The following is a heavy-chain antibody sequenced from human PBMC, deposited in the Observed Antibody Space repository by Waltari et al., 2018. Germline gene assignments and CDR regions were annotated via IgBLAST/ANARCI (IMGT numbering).Heavy chain of an antibody. CDR1: GFTFSNAW. CDR2: IKSKTDGETT. CDR3: TRRFLDP. V-gene: IGHV3-15*01. D-gene: IGHD3-16*01. J-gene: IGHJ5*02. Sequence: DVQLVESGGGLVNPGGSLTLSCAASGFTFSNAWMNWVRQAPGKGLEWVGRIKSKTDGETTDYGAPVKGRFSISRDDSKNTLHLQMNGLRAEDTGVYYCTRRFLDPWGQGILVTVSS.